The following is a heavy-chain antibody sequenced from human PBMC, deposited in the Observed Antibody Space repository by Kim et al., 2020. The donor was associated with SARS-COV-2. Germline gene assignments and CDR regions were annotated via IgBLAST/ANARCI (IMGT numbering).Heavy chain of an antibody. CDR3: ARPDTITNWGGFDP. D-gene: IGHD7-27*01. J-gene: IGHJ5*02. Sequence: SPSFRGQVTISANKSISTAYLQWSSLKASDTAMYYCARPDTITNWGGFDPWGQGTLVTVSS. V-gene: IGHV5-51*01.